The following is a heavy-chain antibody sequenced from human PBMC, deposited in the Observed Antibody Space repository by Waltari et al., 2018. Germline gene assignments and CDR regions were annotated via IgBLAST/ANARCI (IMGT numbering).Heavy chain of an antibody. J-gene: IGHJ4*02. D-gene: IGHD1-26*01. V-gene: IGHV3-23*01. CDR2: LRGSGDTT. CDR1: GLPLSSYA. CDR3: AKDLGQYTEDYYFRPFHY. Sequence: EVQLLESGGGLVQPGGSLRISCAAPGLPLSSYAISWVRQAPGKGLEWVSALRGSGDTTHYADSVKGRFTISRDNSKNTLYLQMSSLRAEDTAVYYCAKDLGQYTEDYYFRPFHYWGQGTLVTVSS.